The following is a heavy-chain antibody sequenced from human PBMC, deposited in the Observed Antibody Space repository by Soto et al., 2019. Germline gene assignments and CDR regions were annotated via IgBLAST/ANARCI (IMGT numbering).Heavy chain of an antibody. CDR2: INPSGGST. Sequence: ASVKVSCKASGYTFTSYYMHWVRQAPGQGLEWMGIINPSGGSTSYAQKFQGRVTMTRDTSTSTVYMELSSLRSEDTAVYYCARDGEPGIAAAGNPCYWGQGTLVTVSS. CDR1: GYTFTSYY. V-gene: IGHV1-46*03. D-gene: IGHD6-13*01. J-gene: IGHJ4*02. CDR3: ARDGEPGIAAAGNPCY.